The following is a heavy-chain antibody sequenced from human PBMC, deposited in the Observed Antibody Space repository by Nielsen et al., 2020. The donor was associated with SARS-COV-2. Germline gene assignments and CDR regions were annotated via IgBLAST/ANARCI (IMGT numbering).Heavy chain of an antibody. J-gene: IGHJ4*02. CDR2: ITGNGGST. Sequence: GGSLRLSCAASGFSFSSYTMNWVRQAPGKGLEWVSGITGNGGSTYYADSVKGRFTISRDYSRNTLYLQMNSLRTEDTALYYCAKDRGGSGWALDSWGQGTLVTVSS. CDR1: GFSFSSYT. CDR3: AKDRGGSGWALDS. V-gene: IGHV3-23*01. D-gene: IGHD2-15*01.